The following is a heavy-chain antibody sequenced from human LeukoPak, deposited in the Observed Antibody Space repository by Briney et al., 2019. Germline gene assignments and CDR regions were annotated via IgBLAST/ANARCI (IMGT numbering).Heavy chain of an antibody. V-gene: IGHV3-23*01. Sequence: GGSLRLSCAASGFTFSSYAMSWVRQAPGKGLEWVSAISGRADLTFYADSVKGRFTISRDNSKNTLYLQMNSLRAEDTAVYYCAKRGPGSPQSGKYYFDYWGQGTLVTVSS. J-gene: IGHJ4*02. D-gene: IGHD3-10*01. CDR2: ISGRADLT. CDR3: AKRGPGSPQSGKYYFDY. CDR1: GFTFSSYA.